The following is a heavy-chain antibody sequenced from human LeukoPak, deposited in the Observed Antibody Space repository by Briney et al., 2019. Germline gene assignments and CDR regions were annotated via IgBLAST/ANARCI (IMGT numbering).Heavy chain of an antibody. J-gene: IGHJ5*02. V-gene: IGHV4-4*07. CDR3: ARDYYGSGSNRFDP. CDR1: GGSISSYY. D-gene: IGHD3-10*01. CDR2: IYTSGST. Sequence: SETLSLTCTVSGGSISSYYRSWIRQPAGKGLEWIGRIYTSGSTNYNPSLKSRVTMSVDTSKNQFSLKLSSVTAADTAVYYCARDYYGSGSNRFDPWGQGTLVTVSS.